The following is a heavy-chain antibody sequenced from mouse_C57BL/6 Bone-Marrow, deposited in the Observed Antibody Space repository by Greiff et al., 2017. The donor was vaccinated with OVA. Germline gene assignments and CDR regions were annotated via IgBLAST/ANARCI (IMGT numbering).Heavy chain of an antibody. Sequence: QVQLKQPGAELVKPGASVKLSCKASGYTFTSYWMHWVKQRPGRGLEWIGRIDPNSGGTKYNEKFKSKATLTVDKPSSTAYMQLSSLTSEDSAVYYGARGNRSYAMDYWGQGTSVTVSS. CDR3: ARGNRSYAMDY. V-gene: IGHV1-72*01. CDR2: IDPNSGGT. J-gene: IGHJ4*01. CDR1: GYTFTSYW.